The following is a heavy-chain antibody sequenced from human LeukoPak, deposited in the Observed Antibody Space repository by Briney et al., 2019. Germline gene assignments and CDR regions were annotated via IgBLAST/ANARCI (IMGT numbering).Heavy chain of an antibody. CDR2: IYHSGST. J-gene: IGHJ4*02. D-gene: IGHD3-22*01. V-gene: IGHV4-38-2*02. Sequence: PSETLSLTCTVSGYSISSGYYWGWIRQPPGKGLEWIGSIYHSGSTYYNPSLKSRVTISVDTSKNQFSLKLSSVTAADTAVYYCARRDSSGYAYFDYWGQGTLVTVSS. CDR3: ARRDSSGYAYFDY. CDR1: GYSISSGYY.